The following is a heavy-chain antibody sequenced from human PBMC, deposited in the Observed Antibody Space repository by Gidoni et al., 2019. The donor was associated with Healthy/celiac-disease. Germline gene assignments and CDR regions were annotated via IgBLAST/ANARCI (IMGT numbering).Heavy chain of an antibody. D-gene: IGHD3-9*01. CDR1: GFTFSSYS. J-gene: IGHJ3*02. V-gene: IGHV3-48*04. CDR3: ARDYDILTGYQSWSSVGAFDI. Sequence: ELQLVESGGGLVQPGGSLRLSCAASGFTFSSYSMHWVRQAPGKGLEWVSYIRSSSSTIYYADSVKGRFTISRDNAKNSLYLQMNSLRAEDTAVYYCARDYDILTGYQSWSSVGAFDIWGQGTMVTVSS. CDR2: IRSSSSTI.